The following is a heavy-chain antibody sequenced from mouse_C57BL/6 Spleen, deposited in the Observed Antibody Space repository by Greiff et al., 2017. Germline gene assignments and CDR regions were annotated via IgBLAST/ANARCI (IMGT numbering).Heavy chain of an antibody. J-gene: IGHJ2*01. CDR2: IDPSDSYT. CDR3: ARGITTVVATGC. D-gene: IGHD1-1*01. Sequence: QVQLQQPGAELVKPGASVKLSCKASGYTFTSYWMQWVKQRPGQGLEWIGEIDPSDSYTNYNQKFKGKATLTVDTSSSTAYMQLSSLTSEDSAVYYCARGITTVVATGCWGQGTTLTVSS. CDR1: GYTFTSYW. V-gene: IGHV1-50*01.